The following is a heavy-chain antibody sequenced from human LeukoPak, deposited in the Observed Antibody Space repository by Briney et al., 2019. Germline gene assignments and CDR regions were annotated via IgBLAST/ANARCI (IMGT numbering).Heavy chain of an antibody. Sequence: GGSLRLSCAVSGFTFSSYSMNWVRQAPGKGLEWVSSISCSSSYIYYADSVKGRFTISRDNAKNSLYLQMNSLRAEDTAVYYCARDYYDSSGYLFWFDPWGQGTLVTVSS. D-gene: IGHD3-22*01. V-gene: IGHV3-21*01. CDR1: GFTFSSYS. J-gene: IGHJ5*02. CDR3: ARDYYDSSGYLFWFDP. CDR2: ISCSSSYI.